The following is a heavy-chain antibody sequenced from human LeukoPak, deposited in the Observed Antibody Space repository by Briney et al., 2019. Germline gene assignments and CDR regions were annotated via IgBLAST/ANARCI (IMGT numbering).Heavy chain of an antibody. D-gene: IGHD1-26*01. Sequence: ASVKVSCKASGYTFTDYCIHWVRRAPGQGLEWMGWINPNSGDTNYGRKFQGRVSMTSDTSSNTAYMELSSLGSDDTAIYYCVRVIIVGADDFDFWGQGALVTVSS. CDR2: INPNSGDT. V-gene: IGHV1-2*02. J-gene: IGHJ4*02. CDR3: VRVIIVGADDFDF. CDR1: GYTFTDYC.